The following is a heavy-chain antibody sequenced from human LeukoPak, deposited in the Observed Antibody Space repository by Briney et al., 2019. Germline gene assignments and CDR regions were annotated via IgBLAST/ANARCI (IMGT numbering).Heavy chain of an antibody. V-gene: IGHV3-30-3*01. Sequence: GGSLRLSCAASGFTFSSYAMHWVRQAPGKGLEWVAVISYDGSNKYYADSVKGRFTISRDNSKNTLYLQMNSLRAEDTAVYYCARGAYDSSGYYYVGPGHYYGMDVWGQGTTVTVSS. D-gene: IGHD3-22*01. CDR2: ISYDGSNK. CDR3: ARGAYDSSGYYYVGPGHYYGMDV. CDR1: GFTFSSYA. J-gene: IGHJ6*02.